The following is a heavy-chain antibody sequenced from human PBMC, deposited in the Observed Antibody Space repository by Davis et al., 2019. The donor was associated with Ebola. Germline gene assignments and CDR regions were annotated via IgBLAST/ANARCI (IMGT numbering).Heavy chain of an antibody. V-gene: IGHV1-18*01. Sequence: ASVKVSCKTSGYMFNSYGISWVRQAPGQGLEWVGWISGYNGKTNYAQKVQGRVSLTIDTSTTTAYMELRSLRSDDTAFYSCVRDDLKRVRAFDMWGQGTLVSVS. CDR2: ISGYNGKT. CDR3: VRDDLKRVRAFDM. CDR1: GYMFNSYG. J-gene: IGHJ3*02. D-gene: IGHD6-6*01.